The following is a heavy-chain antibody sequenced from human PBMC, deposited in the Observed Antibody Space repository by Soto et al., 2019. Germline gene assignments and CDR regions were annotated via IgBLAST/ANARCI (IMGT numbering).Heavy chain of an antibody. J-gene: IGHJ6*03. CDR1: GFTFSDYD. CDR3: AEKYSSSSLGYMDV. V-gene: IGHV3-23*01. CDR2: ISGSGGGT. D-gene: IGHD6-6*01. Sequence: GGSLRLSCAASGFTFSDYDMSWVRQAPGKGLEWVSGISGSGGGTYYADSVKGRFTISRDNSKNTMYLQMNSLRAEDTAVYYCAEKYSSSSLGYMDVWGKGTTVTVSS.